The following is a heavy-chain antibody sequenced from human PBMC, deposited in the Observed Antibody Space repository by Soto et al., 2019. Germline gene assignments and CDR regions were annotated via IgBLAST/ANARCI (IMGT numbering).Heavy chain of an antibody. CDR3: AKDQMGRGWRTLYS. Sequence: QVQMVESGGGVVQPGTSLRLSCVVTGLTFSGYGMHWVRQAPGKGLEWVADITYDGSSTYYADAVKGRFTVSRDNSKNILYLQMTSLRGDDTAMYYCAKDQMGRGWRTLYSWGQGTLVIVSS. J-gene: IGHJ4*02. V-gene: IGHV3-30*18. CDR1: GLTFSGYG. CDR2: ITYDGSST. D-gene: IGHD3-10*01.